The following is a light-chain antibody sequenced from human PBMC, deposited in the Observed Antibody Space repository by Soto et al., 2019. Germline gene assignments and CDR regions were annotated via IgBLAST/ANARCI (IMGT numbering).Light chain of an antibody. Sequence: DIQMTQSPSTVSASVGDRVAITCRASQNIGSRLAWYQQKPDEAPKLLIYDASSLESGVPLGFGGSGSGTDFTLIISSLQPDDFATYYCQQCNTPFTFGGGNKVEIK. CDR1: QNIGSR. J-gene: IGKJ4*01. CDR3: QQCNTPFT. CDR2: DAS. V-gene: IGKV1-5*01.